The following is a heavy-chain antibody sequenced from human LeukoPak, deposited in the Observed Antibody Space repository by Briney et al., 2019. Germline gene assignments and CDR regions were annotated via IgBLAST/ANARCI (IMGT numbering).Heavy chain of an antibody. CDR2: IYYSGST. Sequence: NPSETLSLTCTVSGGSISSGGYYWSWIRQHPGKGLEWIGYIYYSGSTYYNPSLKSRVTISVNTSKNQFSLKLSYVTAADTAVYYCAREGGTTGFDYWGQGTLVTVSS. D-gene: IGHD2/OR15-2a*01. V-gene: IGHV4-31*03. CDR3: AREGGTTGFDY. CDR1: GGSISSGGYY. J-gene: IGHJ4*02.